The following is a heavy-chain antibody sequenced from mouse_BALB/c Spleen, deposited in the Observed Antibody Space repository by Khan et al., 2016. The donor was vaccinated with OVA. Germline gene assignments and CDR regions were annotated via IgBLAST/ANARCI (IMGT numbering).Heavy chain of an antibody. J-gene: IGHJ3*01. CDR2: IWSAGST. CDR1: GFSLPNYS. Sequence: QVQLKQSGPGLVQPSQSLSITCTVSGFSLPNYSVHWLRQSPGKGLEWLGVIWSAGSTDYNAAFVSRLTISKDNSRSQVFFKVNSLQPNDTAIYXCARRGYDYGRGALFAYWGQGTLVTVSA. CDR3: ARRGYDYGRGALFAY. V-gene: IGHV2-2*02. D-gene: IGHD2-4*01.